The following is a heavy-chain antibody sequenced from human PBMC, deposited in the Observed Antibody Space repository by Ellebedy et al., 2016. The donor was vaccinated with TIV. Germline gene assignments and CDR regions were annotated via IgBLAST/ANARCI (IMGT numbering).Heavy chain of an antibody. Sequence: ASVKVSCKVSGYTLTELSMHWVRQAPGKGLEWMGGFDPEDGETIYAQKFQGRVTMTEDTSTDTAYMELSSLRSEDTAVYYCATAGRMVYAGNWFDPWGQGTLVTVSS. D-gene: IGHD2-8*01. J-gene: IGHJ5*02. CDR3: ATAGRMVYAGNWFDP. CDR1: GYTLTELS. V-gene: IGHV1-24*01. CDR2: FDPEDGET.